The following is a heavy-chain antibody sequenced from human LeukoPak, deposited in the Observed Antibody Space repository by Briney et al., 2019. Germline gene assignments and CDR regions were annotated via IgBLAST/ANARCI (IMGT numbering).Heavy chain of an antibody. CDR1: GYTFTSYG. D-gene: IGHD5-18*01. CDR3: ARDRYSYGLHELHY. CDR2: ISAYNGNT. J-gene: IGHJ4*02. Sequence: ASVKVSCKASGYTFTSYGISWVRQAPGQGLEWMGWISAYNGNTNYAQKLQGRVTMATDTSTSTAYMELRSLRSDDTAVYYCARDRYSYGLHELHYWGQGTLVTVPS. V-gene: IGHV1-18*01.